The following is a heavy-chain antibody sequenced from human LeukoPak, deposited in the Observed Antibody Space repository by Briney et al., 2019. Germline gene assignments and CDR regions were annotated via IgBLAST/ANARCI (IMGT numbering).Heavy chain of an antibody. CDR2: ISYDGSNK. D-gene: IGHD3-22*01. CDR3: ARDWYYYDSSGYQTLDY. Sequence: PGGSLRLSCAASGFTFSSYAMHWVRQAPGKGLEWVVVISYDGSNKYYADSVKGRFTISRDNSKNTLYLQMNSLRAEDTAVYYCARDWYYYDSSGYQTLDYWGQGTLVAVSS. V-gene: IGHV3-30*01. J-gene: IGHJ4*02. CDR1: GFTFSSYA.